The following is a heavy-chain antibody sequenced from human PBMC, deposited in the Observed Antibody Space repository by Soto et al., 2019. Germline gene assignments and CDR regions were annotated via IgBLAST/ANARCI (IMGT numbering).Heavy chain of an antibody. CDR1: GFTFSSYG. J-gene: IGHJ6*02. Sequence: QVQLVESGGGVVQPGRSLRLSCAASGFTFSSYGMHWVRQAPGKGLEWVAVISYDGSNKYYADSVKGRFTISRDNSKNTLYLQMNSLRAEDTAVYYCAKGPVRYFDWLAPGDYYGMDVWGQGTTVTVSS. CDR3: AKGPVRYFDWLAPGDYYGMDV. CDR2: ISYDGSNK. V-gene: IGHV3-30*18. D-gene: IGHD3-9*01.